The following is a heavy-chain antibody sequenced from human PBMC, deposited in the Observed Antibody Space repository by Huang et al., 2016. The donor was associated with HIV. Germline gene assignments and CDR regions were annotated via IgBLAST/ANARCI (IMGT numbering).Heavy chain of an antibody. CDR3: ARPST. CDR1: GFTFSRYW. Sequence: EVQLVESGGGLVQPGGSLRLSCAASGFTFSRYWMSWVGQAPGKGLEWVANIKKDGREKYYVDSVKGRFTISRDNAKNSLYLQMNSLRAEDTAVYYCARPSTWGQGTLVTVSS. J-gene: IGHJ5*02. V-gene: IGHV3-7*01. CDR2: IKKDGREK. D-gene: IGHD2-2*01.